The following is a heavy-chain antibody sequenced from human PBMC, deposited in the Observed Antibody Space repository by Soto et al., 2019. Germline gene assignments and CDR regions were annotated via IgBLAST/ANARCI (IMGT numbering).Heavy chain of an antibody. CDR3: ARGRWIQSHHFDY. Sequence: SETLSLTCAVSGGSISSGGYSWSWIRQTPGKGLEWIGYIYHSGSTYYNPSLKSRVTISVDRSKNQFSLKLSSVTAADTAVYYCARGRWIQSHHFDYWGQGTLVTVS. J-gene: IGHJ4*02. CDR2: IYHSGST. CDR1: GGSISSGGYS. V-gene: IGHV4-30-2*01. D-gene: IGHD5-18*01.